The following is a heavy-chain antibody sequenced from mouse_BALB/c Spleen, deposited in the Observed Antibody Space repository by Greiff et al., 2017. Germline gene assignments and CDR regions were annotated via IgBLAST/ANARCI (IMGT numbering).Heavy chain of an antibody. CDR1: GYTFTDYN. CDR2: INPNNGGT. V-gene: IGHV1-18*01. D-gene: IGHD2-3*01. Sequence: EVQLVESGPELVKPGASVKIPCKASGYTFTDYNMDWVKQSHGKSLEWIGDINPNNGGTIYNQKFKGKATLTVDKSSSTAYMELRSLTSEDTAVYYCARDEGGYYNYAMDYWGQGTSVTVSS. CDR3: ARDEGGYYNYAMDY. J-gene: IGHJ4*01.